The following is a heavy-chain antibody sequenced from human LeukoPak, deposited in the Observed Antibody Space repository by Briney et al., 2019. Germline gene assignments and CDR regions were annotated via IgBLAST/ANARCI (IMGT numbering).Heavy chain of an antibody. Sequence: ASVKVSCKTSGFTFTDYHIHWVRQAPGQGLEWMGWINPNSGDTNLAQNFQGRVTMTSDTSISTAYMEMSSLRSDDTTVYYCARVVTVGAASRFDYWGQGTLVTVSS. D-gene: IGHD1-26*01. V-gene: IGHV1-2*02. J-gene: IGHJ4*02. CDR2: INPNSGDT. CDR3: ARVVTVGAASRFDY. CDR1: GFTFTDYH.